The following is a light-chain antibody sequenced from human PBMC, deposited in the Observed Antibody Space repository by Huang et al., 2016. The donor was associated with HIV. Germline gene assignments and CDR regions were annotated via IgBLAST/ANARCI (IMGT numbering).Light chain of an antibody. Sequence: DIVMTQSPDSLAVSLGERATINCKSSQSVLYSSNNKNYVAWYQQKPGQPPTLLIYWASTRESGVPDRFSGSGSGTDFTLTISSLQAEDVAVYYCQQYYSTPVTFGPGTKVDIK. V-gene: IGKV4-1*01. J-gene: IGKJ3*01. CDR3: QQYYSTPVT. CDR1: QSVLYSSNNKNY. CDR2: WAS.